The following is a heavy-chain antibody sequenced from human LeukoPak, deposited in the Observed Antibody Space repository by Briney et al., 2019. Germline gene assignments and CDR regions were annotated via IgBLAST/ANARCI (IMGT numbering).Heavy chain of an antibody. V-gene: IGHV3-7*01. J-gene: IGHJ4*02. D-gene: IGHD3-3*01. CDR2: IKQDGSEK. CDR3: ARVGFLEWLLMDY. Sequence: GGSLRLSCAASGFTFISDRTSWVRQAPGGGLEWVANIKQDGSEKYYVDSVTGRFAISRDKDKNSLYLQMSSLRAEDTAVYYCARVGFLEWLLMDYWGQGTLVTVPS. CDR1: GFTFISDR.